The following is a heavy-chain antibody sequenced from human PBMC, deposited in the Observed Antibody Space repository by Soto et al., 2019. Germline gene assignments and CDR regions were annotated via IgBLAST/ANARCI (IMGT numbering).Heavy chain of an antibody. CDR3: ARDWDLSSGYRHNWFDP. V-gene: IGHV1-69*01. D-gene: IGHD3-22*01. CDR1: GGTFSSYA. CDR2: IIPIFGTA. J-gene: IGHJ5*02. Sequence: QVQLVQSGAEVKKPGSSVKVSCKASGGTFSSYAISWVRQAPGQGLEWMGGIIPIFGTANYAQKFQGRVTITADESTSTAYMELSRLRSEDTAVYYCARDWDLSSGYRHNWFDPWGQGTLVTVSS.